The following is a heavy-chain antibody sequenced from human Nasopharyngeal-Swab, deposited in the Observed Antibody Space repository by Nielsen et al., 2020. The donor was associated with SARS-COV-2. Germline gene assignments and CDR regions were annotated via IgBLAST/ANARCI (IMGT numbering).Heavy chain of an antibody. D-gene: IGHD3-9*01. Sequence: ASVKVSCKASGYTFTGYCIRWVRQAPGQGLEWMGWISAYNGNTNYAQKLQGRVTMTTDTSTSTAYMELRSLRSDDTAVYYCARDGPYYDILTGYSNYWCDTWGQGTLVTVFS. V-gene: IGHV1-18*04. CDR1: GYTFTGYC. CDR2: ISAYNGNT. J-gene: IGHJ5*02. CDR3: ARDGPYYDILTGYSNYWCDT.